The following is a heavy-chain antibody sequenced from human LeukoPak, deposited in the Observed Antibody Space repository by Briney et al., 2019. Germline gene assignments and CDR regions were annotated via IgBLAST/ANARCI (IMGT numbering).Heavy chain of an antibody. V-gene: IGHV3-30-3*01. CDR3: ARGYDSSGYYYY. CDR1: GFTFSSYA. D-gene: IGHD3-22*01. CDR2: ISYDGSNK. J-gene: IGHJ4*02. Sequence: GGSLRLSCAASGFTFSSYAMRWVRQAPGKGLEWVAVISYDGSNKYYADSVKGRFTLSRDNSTNSLYMQMNSLSTDNSAVYYCARGYDSSGYYYYWGQGTLVTVSS.